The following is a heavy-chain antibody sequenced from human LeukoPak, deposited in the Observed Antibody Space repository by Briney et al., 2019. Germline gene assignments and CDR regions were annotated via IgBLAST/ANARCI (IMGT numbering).Heavy chain of an antibody. CDR1: GGSISGSSYY. V-gene: IGHV4-39*07. CDR3: ARDTTY. CDR2: IYYSGST. D-gene: IGHD4-11*01. Sequence: SETLSLTCTVSGGSISGSSYYWGWIRQPPGKGLEWIGSIYYSGSTYYNPSPKSRVTISVDTSKNQFSLKLSSVTAADTAVYYCARDTTYWGQGTLVTVSS. J-gene: IGHJ4*02.